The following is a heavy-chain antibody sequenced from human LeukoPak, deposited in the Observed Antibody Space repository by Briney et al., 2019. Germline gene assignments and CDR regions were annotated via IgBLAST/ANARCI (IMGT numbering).Heavy chain of an antibody. V-gene: IGHV3-48*03. D-gene: IGHD3-22*01. CDR3: ARDGYYDSSGLPFDAFDI. CDR1: GVTFSSYE. Sequence: GGSLRLSCAASGVTFSSYEMNWVREAPGKGRGWGSYISSSGSTIYYADSVKGRVTISRDNSQNTLYLQMTSLRAEDTAVYYCARDGYYDSSGLPFDAFDIWGQGTMVTVSS. J-gene: IGHJ3*02. CDR2: ISSSGSTI.